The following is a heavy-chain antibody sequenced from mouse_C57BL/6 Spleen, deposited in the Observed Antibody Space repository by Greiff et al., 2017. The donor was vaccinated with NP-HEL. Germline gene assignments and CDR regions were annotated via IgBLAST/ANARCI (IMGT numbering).Heavy chain of an antibody. Sequence: QVQLQQPGAELVKPGASVKLSCKASGYTFTSYWMQWVKQRPGQGLEWIGEIDPSDSYTNYNQKFKVKATLTVDTSSSTAYMQLSSLTSEDSAVYYCAAYYGSRGDYWGQGTTLTVSS. V-gene: IGHV1-50*01. D-gene: IGHD1-1*01. J-gene: IGHJ2*01. CDR1: GYTFTSYW. CDR2: IDPSDSYT. CDR3: AAYYGSRGDY.